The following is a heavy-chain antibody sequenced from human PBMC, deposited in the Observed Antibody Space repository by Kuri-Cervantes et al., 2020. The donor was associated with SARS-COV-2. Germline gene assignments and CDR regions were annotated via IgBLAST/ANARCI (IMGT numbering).Heavy chain of an antibody. CDR2: IRYDGSNK. CDR1: GFTFSSYG. D-gene: IGHD6-13*01. V-gene: IGHV3-30*02. CDR3: AKERDSLRTSGIAAAGTGFDY. J-gene: IGHJ4*02. Sequence: GESLKISCAASGFTFSSYGMHWVRRAPGKGLEWVAFIRYDGSNKYYADSVKGRFTISRDNSKNTLYLQMNSLRAEDTAVYYCAKERDSLRTSGIAAAGTGFDYWGQGTLVTVSS.